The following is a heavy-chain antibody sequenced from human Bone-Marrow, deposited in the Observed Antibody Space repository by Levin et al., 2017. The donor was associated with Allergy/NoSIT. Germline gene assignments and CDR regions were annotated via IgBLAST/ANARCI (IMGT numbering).Heavy chain of an antibody. J-gene: IGHJ5*02. CDR3: ARDYGSRSCTGGVCYRVYSWFDP. V-gene: IGHV1-69*01. CDR1: GGTFSSYA. CDR2: IIPIFGTA. Sequence: KISCKASGGTFSSYAISWVRQAPGQGLEWMGGIIPIFGTANYAQKFQGRVTITADESTSTAYMELSSLRSEDTAVYYCARDYGSRSCTGGVCYRVYSWFDPWGQGTLVTVSS. D-gene: IGHD2-8*02.